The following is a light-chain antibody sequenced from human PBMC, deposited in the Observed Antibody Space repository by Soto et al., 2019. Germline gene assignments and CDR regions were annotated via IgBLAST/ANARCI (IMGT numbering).Light chain of an antibody. Sequence: EIVLTQSPGTLSLSPGERATLSCRASQSVSSSYLAWYRQKPGQAPRLLIYGASSRATGIPDRFSGSGSGTDFTLTISRLEPEDFAVYYCQQYGSSPGFGPGTKVD. V-gene: IGKV3-20*01. CDR1: QSVSSSY. J-gene: IGKJ3*01. CDR2: GAS. CDR3: QQYGSSPG.